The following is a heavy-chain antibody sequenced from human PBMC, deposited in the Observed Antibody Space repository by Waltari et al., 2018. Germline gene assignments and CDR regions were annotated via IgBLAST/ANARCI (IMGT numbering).Heavy chain of an antibody. CDR2: IYSGGST. CDR3: ARQLYYYYYYMDV. D-gene: IGHD6-6*01. Sequence: EVQLVETGGGLIQPGGSLRLSCAASGFTVSSNYMSWVRQAPGKGLEWVSVIYSGGSTYYADSVKGRFTISRDNSKNTLYLQMNSLRAEDTAVYYCARQLYYYYYYMDVWGKGTTVTVPS. CDR1: GFTVSSNY. V-gene: IGHV3-53*02. J-gene: IGHJ6*03.